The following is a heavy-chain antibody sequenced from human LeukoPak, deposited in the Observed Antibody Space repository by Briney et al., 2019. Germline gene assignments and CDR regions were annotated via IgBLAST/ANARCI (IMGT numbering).Heavy chain of an antibody. D-gene: IGHD3-22*01. V-gene: IGHV4-4*07. J-gene: IGHJ4*02. Sequence: SETLSLTCTVSAGSLSSYYWSWIRQPAGKGLELIGRIYTSGSTNYNPSLKSRVTMSVDTSKNQFSLKLSSVTAADTAVYYCTRGSGYSLDYWGQGTLVTVSS. CDR1: AGSLSSYY. CDR2: IYTSGST. CDR3: TRGSGYSLDY.